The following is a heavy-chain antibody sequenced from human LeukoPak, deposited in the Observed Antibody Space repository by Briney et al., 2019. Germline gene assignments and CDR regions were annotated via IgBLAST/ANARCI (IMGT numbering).Heavy chain of an antibody. CDR2: ITWNSGNI. J-gene: IGHJ4*02. V-gene: IGHV3-9*01. CDR1: GFTFEDYV. Sequence: PGRSLRLSCAASGFTFEDYVMHWVRQAPGKGLEWVSGITWNSGNIDYADSVKGRFTLSRDNAMKSLFLQMNNLRPEDTAIYYCCALDYWGQGTLVSVSS. CDR3: CALDY.